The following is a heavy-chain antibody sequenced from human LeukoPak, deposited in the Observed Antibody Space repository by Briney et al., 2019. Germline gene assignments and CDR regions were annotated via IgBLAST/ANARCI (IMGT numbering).Heavy chain of an antibody. D-gene: IGHD1-26*01. J-gene: IGHJ4*02. CDR3: VRDRGYSGSYYDY. CDR1: GFTFSSYW. CDR2: INSDGSST. Sequence: GGSLRLSCAASGFTFSSYWMHWVRQAPGKGLVWVSRINSDGSSTSYADSVKGRFTISRDNAKNTLYLQMNSLRAEDAAVYYGVRDRGYSGSYYDYWGQGTLVTVSS. V-gene: IGHV3-74*01.